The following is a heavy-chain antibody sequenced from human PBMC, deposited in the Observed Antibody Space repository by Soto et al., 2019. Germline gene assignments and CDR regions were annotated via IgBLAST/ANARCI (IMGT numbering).Heavy chain of an antibody. V-gene: IGHV4-61*01. J-gene: IGHJ4*02. D-gene: IGHD5-18*01. CDR2: IYYSGST. CDR1: NGSVSSGSYY. Sequence: QVQLQESGPGLVKPSETLSLTCTVSNGSVSSGSYYWSWIRQPPGKGLEWIGYIYYSGSTNYNPPLMGRVTISVDTSKNQFSLKLSSVTAADTAVYYCARSLGGYRYPFHYWGQGTLVTVSS. CDR3: ARSLGGYRYPFHY.